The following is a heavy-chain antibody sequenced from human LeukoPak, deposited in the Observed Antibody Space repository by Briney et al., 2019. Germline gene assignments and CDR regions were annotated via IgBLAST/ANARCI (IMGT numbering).Heavy chain of an antibody. Sequence: GSSVKVSCKASGGTFSSYAISWVRQAPGQGLEWMGRINPNSGGTNYAQKFQGRVTMTRDTSISTAYMELSRLRSDDTAVYYCARVLATGTTHRLIPDYWGQGTLVTVSS. J-gene: IGHJ4*02. CDR3: ARVLATGTTHRLIPDY. V-gene: IGHV1-2*06. CDR2: INPNSGGT. D-gene: IGHD1-1*01. CDR1: GGTFSSYA.